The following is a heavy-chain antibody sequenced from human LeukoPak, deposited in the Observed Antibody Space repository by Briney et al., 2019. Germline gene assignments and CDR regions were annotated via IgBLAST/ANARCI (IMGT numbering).Heavy chain of an antibody. V-gene: IGHV1-3*01. CDR2: INAGNGNT. D-gene: IGHD5-18*01. CDR1: GYTFTSYA. J-gene: IGHJ4*02. Sequence: GASVKVSCTASGYTFTSYAMHWVRQAPGQRLEWMGWINAGNGNTKYSQKFQGRVTITRDTSASTAYMELSSLRSEDTAVYYCARDLSTAMAENYFDYWGQGTLVTVSS. CDR3: ARDLSTAMAENYFDY.